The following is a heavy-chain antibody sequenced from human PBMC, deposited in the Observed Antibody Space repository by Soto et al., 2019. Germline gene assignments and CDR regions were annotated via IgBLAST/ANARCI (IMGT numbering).Heavy chain of an antibody. CDR3: ARGLVRLPEWLLVPFDY. CDR2: IKQDGSEK. J-gene: IGHJ4*02. V-gene: IGHV3-7*01. D-gene: IGHD3-3*01. CDR1: GFTFSSYW. Sequence: PGGSLRLSCAASGFTFSSYWMSWVRQAPGKGLEWVANIKQDGSEKYYVDSVKGRFTISRDNAKNSLYLQMNSLRAEDTAVYYCARGLVRLPEWLLVPFDYWGQGTLVTVSS.